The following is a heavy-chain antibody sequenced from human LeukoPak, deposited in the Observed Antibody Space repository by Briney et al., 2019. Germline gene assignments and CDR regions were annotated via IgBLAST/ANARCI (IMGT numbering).Heavy chain of an antibody. Sequence: SETLSLTCTVSGDSIGSGDYYWSWIRLPAGKGLEWIGRIYSSGSTTYNPSLKSRVTISLGTSKNQFSLKLTSVTAADTAIYYCARGPLQSLFDDWGQGTLVTVSS. CDR2: IYSSGST. CDR3: ARGPLQSLFDD. V-gene: IGHV4-61*02. CDR1: GDSIGSGDYY. J-gene: IGHJ4*02.